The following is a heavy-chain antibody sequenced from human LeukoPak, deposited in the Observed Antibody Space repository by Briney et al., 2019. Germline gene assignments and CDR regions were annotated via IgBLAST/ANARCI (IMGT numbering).Heavy chain of an antibody. J-gene: IGHJ6*04. CDR3: ARDFPDV. V-gene: IGHV4-38-2*02. CDR2: ISHSGNT. CDR1: GYSISSGYY. Sequence: SETLSLTCTVSGYSISSGYYWGWFRQPPGKGLEWIGSISHSGNTYYSPSLKSRVTISVDTSKNQFSPKLSSVTAADTAVYYCARDFPDVWGKGTTVAVSS.